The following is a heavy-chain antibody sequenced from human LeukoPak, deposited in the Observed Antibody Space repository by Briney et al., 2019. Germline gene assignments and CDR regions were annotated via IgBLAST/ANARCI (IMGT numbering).Heavy chain of an antibody. J-gene: IGHJ5*02. CDR1: GFTFSSYW. CDR2: INSDGSST. CDR3: ARAGPYYYDSSGYLFSP. D-gene: IGHD3-22*01. V-gene: IGHV3-74*01. Sequence: GGSLRLSCAASGFTFSSYWMHWVRQAPGKGLVWVSRINSDGSSTSYADSVKGRFTISRDNAKNTLYLQMNSLRAEDTAVYYCARAGPYYYDSSGYLFSPWGQGTLVTVSS.